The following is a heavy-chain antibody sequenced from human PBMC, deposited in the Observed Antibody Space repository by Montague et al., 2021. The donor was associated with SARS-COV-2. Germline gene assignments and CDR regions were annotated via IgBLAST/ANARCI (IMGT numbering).Heavy chain of an antibody. D-gene: IGHD2-2*01. Sequence: SETLSLTCAVDGGSFTGYSWNWIRQPPGKGLEWIGEVKHPGGTNYNPSLQSRVTISIDMSKNQFSLNLESVTAADTAVYYCARPVSSRWHRFESWGQGTLVTVSS. CDR2: VKHPGGT. V-gene: IGHV4-34*01. CDR1: GGSFTGYS. CDR3: ARPVSSRWHRFES. J-gene: IGHJ4*02.